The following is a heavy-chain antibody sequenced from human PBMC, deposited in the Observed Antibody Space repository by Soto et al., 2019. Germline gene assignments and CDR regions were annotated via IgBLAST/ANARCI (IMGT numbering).Heavy chain of an antibody. V-gene: IGHV3-15*01. J-gene: IGHJ4*02. Sequence: AGGSLRLSCATSGITFINAWMSWVRQAPGKGLEWVGRIKNKVDGGTADYAAPVRGRFTISRNDSKNMLFLQMNNLEIEDTAIYYCTTDPGDYEDFWGRGTLVTVSS. CDR1: GITFINAW. CDR3: TTDPGDYEDF. D-gene: IGHD4-17*01. CDR2: IKNKVDGGTA.